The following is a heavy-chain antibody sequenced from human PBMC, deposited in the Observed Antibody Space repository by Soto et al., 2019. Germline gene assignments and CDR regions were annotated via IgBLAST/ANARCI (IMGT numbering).Heavy chain of an antibody. V-gene: IGHV3-48*03. CDR2: ISISGGTI. CDR1: GFTVSSYE. J-gene: IGHJ3*02. D-gene: IGHD5-12*01. Sequence: GSLRLSCAASGFTVSSYEMDWVRQAPGKGLERVAYISISGGTIYYGDSVEGRFTISRDNADNSLYLQMNSLRAEDTAVYYCTKEKSVINSGYDAFDIWGRGTVVTVSS. CDR3: TKEKSVINSGYDAFDI.